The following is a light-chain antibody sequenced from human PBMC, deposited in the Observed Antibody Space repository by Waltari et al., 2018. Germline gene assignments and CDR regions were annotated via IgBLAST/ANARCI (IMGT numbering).Light chain of an antibody. J-gene: IGKJ1*01. CDR1: QSISTY. CDR2: ATS. V-gene: IGKV1-39*01. CDR3: QQSYTSPWT. Sequence: DIQTTQSPSSLSASVGDRVTITCRASQSISTYLNWYQQIPGKAPKLLIYATSNLQSGVPSRFSGSGSGTHFTLTISSLQPEDFSIYYCQQSYTSPWTFGQGTRVEIK.